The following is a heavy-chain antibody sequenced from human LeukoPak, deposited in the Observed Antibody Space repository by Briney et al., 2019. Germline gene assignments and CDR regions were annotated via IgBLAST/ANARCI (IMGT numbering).Heavy chain of an antibody. D-gene: IGHD6-19*01. CDR2: ISYDGSNK. J-gene: IGHJ3*02. V-gene: IGHV3-30*04. Sequence: GGSLRLSCAASGFTFSRYAMNWVRQAPGKGLEWVAVISYDGSNKNYADSVKGRFTISRDNSKNTLYLQMNILRAEDTAVYYCAKEQWLVPPGAFDIWGQGTMVTVSS. CDR1: GFTFSRYA. CDR3: AKEQWLVPPGAFDI.